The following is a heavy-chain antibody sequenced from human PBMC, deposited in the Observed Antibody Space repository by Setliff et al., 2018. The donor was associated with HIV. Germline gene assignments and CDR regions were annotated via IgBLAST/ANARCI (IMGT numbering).Heavy chain of an antibody. CDR1: GFKFSSYT. Sequence: GGSLRLSCAASGFKFSSYTMNWVRQAPGKGLEWLSYISSSSDTIYYADSVKGRFTISRDNAKNSLYLQMNSLRPEDTGMYYCARDRRRYDILTLHYMDVWGKGTTVTVSS. CDR2: ISSSSDTI. J-gene: IGHJ6*03. D-gene: IGHD3-9*01. CDR3: ARDRRRYDILTLHYMDV. V-gene: IGHV3-48*04.